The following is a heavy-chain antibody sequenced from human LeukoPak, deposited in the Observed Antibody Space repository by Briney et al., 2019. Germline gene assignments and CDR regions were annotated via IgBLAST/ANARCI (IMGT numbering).Heavy chain of an antibody. CDR3: ARGGGPPDY. Sequence: SETLSLTCAVYGGSFSGYYWSWIRQPPGKGLEWIGEINHSGSTNYNPSLKSRVTISVDASKNQFSLKLSSVTAADTAVYYCARGGGPPDYWGQGTLVTVSS. J-gene: IGHJ4*02. CDR2: INHSGST. V-gene: IGHV4-34*01. CDR1: GGSFSGYY.